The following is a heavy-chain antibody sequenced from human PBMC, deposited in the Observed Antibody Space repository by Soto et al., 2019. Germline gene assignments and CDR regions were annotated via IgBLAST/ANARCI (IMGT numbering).Heavy chain of an antibody. V-gene: IGHV1-69*13. J-gene: IGHJ4*02. CDR2: IIPIFGTA. CDR3: ARDRVIAVAGTFDY. CDR1: GGTFSSYA. Sequence: GASVKVSCKASGGTFSSYAISWVRQAPGQGLEWMGGIIPIFGTANYAQKFQGRVTITADESTSTAYMELSSLRSEDTAVYYCARDRVIAVAGTFDYWGQGTLVTVSS. D-gene: IGHD6-19*01.